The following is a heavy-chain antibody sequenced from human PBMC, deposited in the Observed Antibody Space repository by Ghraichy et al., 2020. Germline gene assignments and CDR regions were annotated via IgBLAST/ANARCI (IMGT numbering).Heavy chain of an antibody. CDR3: AKDIVPGAENWYFDL. Sequence: GGSLNISCAASGFTFSSYGMHWVRQAPGKGLEWVAVISYDGSNKYYADSVKGRFTISRDNSKNTLYLQMNSLRAEDTAVYYCAKDIVPGAENWYFDLWGRGTLVTVSS. V-gene: IGHV3-30*18. D-gene: IGHD1-26*01. J-gene: IGHJ2*01. CDR2: ISYDGSNK. CDR1: GFTFSSYG.